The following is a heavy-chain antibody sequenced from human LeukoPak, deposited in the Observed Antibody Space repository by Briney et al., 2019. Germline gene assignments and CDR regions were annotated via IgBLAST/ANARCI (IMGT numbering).Heavy chain of an antibody. V-gene: IGHV3-7*03. Sequence: PGGSLRLSCAASGFTFSSYWMSWVREAPGKGLEWGANIKEDGSEKHYVDSVKGRFTISRDNAKNSLYLQMNSLRAEDTAVYYCASRTKYYDILADYYYYYMDVWGKGTTVTVS. D-gene: IGHD3-9*01. CDR1: GFTFSSYW. J-gene: IGHJ6*03. CDR3: ASRTKYYDILADYYYYYMDV. CDR2: IKEDGSEK.